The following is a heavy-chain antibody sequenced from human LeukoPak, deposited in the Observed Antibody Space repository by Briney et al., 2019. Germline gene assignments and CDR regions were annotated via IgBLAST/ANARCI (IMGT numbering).Heavy chain of an antibody. CDR3: ARTYYYGSGSYQAFDY. J-gene: IGHJ4*02. CDR1: GGSISSYY. D-gene: IGHD3-10*01. Sequence: SETLSLTCTVSGGSISSYYWSWIRQPPGKGLEWIGYIYYSGSTNYNPSLKSRVTISVDTSKNQFSLKLSSVTAADTAVYYCARTYYYGSGSYQAFDYWGQGTLVTVSS. CDR2: IYYSGST. V-gene: IGHV4-59*08.